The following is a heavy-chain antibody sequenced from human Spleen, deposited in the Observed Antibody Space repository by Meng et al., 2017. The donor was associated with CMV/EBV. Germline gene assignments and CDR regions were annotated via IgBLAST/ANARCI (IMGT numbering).Heavy chain of an antibody. Sequence: VQLQEPGPGLVKPAETRSPTCTVSGGPISSYYWSWIRQPPGKGLEWIGYVYYSGSTNYNPSLKSRVTISVDTSKNQFSLKLSSVTAADTAVYYCASGFSSSWYGEYFQHWGQGTLVTVSS. V-gene: IGHV4-59*01. CDR3: ASGFSSSWYGEYFQH. CDR1: GGPISSYY. J-gene: IGHJ1*01. CDR2: VYYSGST. D-gene: IGHD6-13*01.